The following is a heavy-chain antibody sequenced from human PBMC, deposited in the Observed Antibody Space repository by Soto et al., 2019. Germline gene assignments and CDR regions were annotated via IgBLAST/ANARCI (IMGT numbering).Heavy chain of an antibody. D-gene: IGHD2-15*01. CDR1: GGSFSGYY. J-gene: IGHJ4*02. CDR2: INHNGST. CDR3: ARGYAAPRAAD. V-gene: IGHV4-34*01. Sequence: SETLSLTCTVYGGSFSGYYCSWIRQPPGKGLEWIGEINHNGSTSYNPSLKSRVTISVDTSKNQLSLKLSSVTAADTAVYYCARGYAAPRAADWGQGTLVTVSS.